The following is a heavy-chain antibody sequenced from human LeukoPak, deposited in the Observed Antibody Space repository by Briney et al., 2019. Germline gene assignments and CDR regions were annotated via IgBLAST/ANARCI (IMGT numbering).Heavy chain of an antibody. CDR1: GFTFSSYA. CDR2: ITGSGDDT. CDR3: AKNGAYSGYDYIDY. V-gene: IGHV3-23*01. Sequence: GGSLRLSCAASGFTFSSYAMSWVRQAPGKGLEWVSDITGSGDDTDYADSVKGRFTVSRDNSRNTLYLQINSLRAEDTAVYYCAKNGAYSGYDYIDYWGQGTLVTVSS. J-gene: IGHJ4*02. D-gene: IGHD5-12*01.